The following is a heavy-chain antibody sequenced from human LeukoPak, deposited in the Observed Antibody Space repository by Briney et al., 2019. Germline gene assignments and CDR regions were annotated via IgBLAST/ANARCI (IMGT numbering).Heavy chain of an antibody. V-gene: IGHV3-15*01. CDR2: IKSKTDGGTT. J-gene: IGHJ3*02. CDR1: GFTFSNAW. CDR3: TTAQSITMIVVANDAFDI. Sequence: PGGSLRLSCAASGFTFSNAWMSWVRQVPGKGLEWVGRIKSKTDGGTTDYAAPVKGRFTISRDDSKNTLYLQMNSLKTEDTAVYYCTTAQSITMIVVANDAFDIWGQGTMVTVSS. D-gene: IGHD3-22*01.